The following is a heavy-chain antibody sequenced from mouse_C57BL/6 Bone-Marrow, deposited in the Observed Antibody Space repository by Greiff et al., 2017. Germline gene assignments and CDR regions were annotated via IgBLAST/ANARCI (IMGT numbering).Heavy chain of an antibody. CDR3: ASAGRLGRCFAY. Sequence: QVQLQQPGAELVKPGASVQMSCKASGYTFTSYWITWVKQRPGQGLEWIGDIYPTSGRTNYNEKFKSKAILTVDTSSNTAYMQLSSLTSEDSAVFYWASAGRLGRCFAYWGQGTPLTVSS. J-gene: IGHJ2*01. D-gene: IGHD4-1*01. CDR1: GYTFTSYW. V-gene: IGHV1-55*01. CDR2: IYPTSGRT.